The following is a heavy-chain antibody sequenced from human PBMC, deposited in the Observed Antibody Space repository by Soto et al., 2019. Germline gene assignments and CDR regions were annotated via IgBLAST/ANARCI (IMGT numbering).Heavy chain of an antibody. J-gene: IGHJ6*02. CDR2: IIPIFGTA. CDR1: GGTFSRYA. Sequence: QVQLVQSGAEVKKPGSSVKVSCKASGGTFSRYAISWVRQAPGQGLAWMGGIIPIFGTANYAQKFQGRVTITDAEATSTAYMELSRLRAEDRAVYYCARDAAPITGTWYYSGMDFWGQGTTVTVSS. D-gene: IGHD1-7*01. CDR3: ARDAAPITGTWYYSGMDF. V-gene: IGHV1-69*01.